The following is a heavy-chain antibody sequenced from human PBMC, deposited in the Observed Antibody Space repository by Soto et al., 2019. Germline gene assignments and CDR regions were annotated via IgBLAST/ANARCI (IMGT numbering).Heavy chain of an antibody. CDR2: ISYDGSNK. D-gene: IGHD3-10*01. V-gene: IGHV3-30-3*01. J-gene: IGHJ5*02. CDR3: ARAKGVRGVIFYNTPLFDP. Sequence: GGSLRLSCAASGFTFSSYAMHWVRQAPGKGLEWVAVISYDGSNKYYADSVKGRFTISRDNSKSTLYLQMNSLRAEDTAVYYCARAKGVRGVIFYNTPLFDPWGQGTLVTVSS. CDR1: GFTFSSYA.